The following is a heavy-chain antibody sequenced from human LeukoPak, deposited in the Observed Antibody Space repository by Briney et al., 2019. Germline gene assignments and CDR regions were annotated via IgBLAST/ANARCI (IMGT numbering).Heavy chain of an antibody. D-gene: IGHD1-26*01. CDR2: IYYNGRS. Sequence: PETLSLTCTVSGDSMIDNNFYWGWTRQSPQKGLEWIASIYYNGRSLYNPSLRSRVTISLDAPKNQIFLKLSSVTAADTAVYYCTKDSFGAVRDSWGRGILVTVSS. J-gene: IGHJ5*02. CDR1: GDSMIDNNFY. CDR3: TKDSFGAVRDS. V-gene: IGHV4-39*07.